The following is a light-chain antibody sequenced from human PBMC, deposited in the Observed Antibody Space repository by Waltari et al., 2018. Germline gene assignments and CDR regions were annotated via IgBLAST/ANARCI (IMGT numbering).Light chain of an antibody. CDR2: KAS. CDR3: QQYNSYTRT. V-gene: IGKV1-5*03. CDR1: QSISSW. J-gene: IGKJ1*01. Sequence: DIQMTQSPSPLSASVGDRVPITCRASQSISSWLAWYQQKPGKAPKLLIYKASSLESGVPSRFSGSGSGTEFTLTISSLQPDDFATYYCQQYNSYTRTFGQGTKVEIK.